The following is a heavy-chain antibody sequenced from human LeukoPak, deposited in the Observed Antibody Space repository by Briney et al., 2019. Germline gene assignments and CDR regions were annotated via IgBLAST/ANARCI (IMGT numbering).Heavy chain of an antibody. Sequence: PSETLSLTCAVYGGSFSGYYWSWIRQPPGKGLEWIGEINHSGSTNYNPSLKSRVTISVDTSKNQFSLKLSSVTAADTAVYYCARAGLQWLPPYWYFDLWGRGTLVTVSS. V-gene: IGHV4-34*01. J-gene: IGHJ2*01. CDR1: GGSFSGYY. CDR2: INHSGST. D-gene: IGHD4-11*01. CDR3: ARAGLQWLPPYWYFDL.